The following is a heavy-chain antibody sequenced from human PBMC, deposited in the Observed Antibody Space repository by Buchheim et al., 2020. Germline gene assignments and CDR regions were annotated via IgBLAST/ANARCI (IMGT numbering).Heavy chain of an antibody. CDR2: ISSSSSYT. D-gene: IGHD3-10*01. Sequence: QVQLVESGGGLVKPGGSLRLSCAASGFTFSDYYMSWIRQAPGKGLEWVSYISSSSSYTNYADSVKVRFTISRANAKNSLYLPMNSLRAEDTAVYYCARNWFGELIYYYYGMDVWGQGTT. CDR3: ARNWFGELIYYYYGMDV. V-gene: IGHV3-11*06. CDR1: GFTFSDYY. J-gene: IGHJ6*02.